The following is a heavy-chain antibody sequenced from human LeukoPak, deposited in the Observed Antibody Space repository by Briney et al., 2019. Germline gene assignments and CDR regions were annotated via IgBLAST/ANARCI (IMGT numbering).Heavy chain of an antibody. CDR3: ARGTRFLEWFHYYYGMDV. J-gene: IGHJ6*02. V-gene: IGHV3-33*01. CDR2: IWYDGSNK. Sequence: PGGSLRLSCAASGFTFSSYGTHWVRQAPGKGLEWVAVIWYDGSNKYYADSVKGRFTISRDNSKNTLYLQMNSLRAEDTAVYYCARGTRFLEWFHYYYGMDVWGQGTTVTVSS. D-gene: IGHD3-3*01. CDR1: GFTFSSYG.